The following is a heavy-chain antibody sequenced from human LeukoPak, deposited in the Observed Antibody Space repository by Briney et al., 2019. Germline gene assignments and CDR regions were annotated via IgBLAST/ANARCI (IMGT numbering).Heavy chain of an antibody. D-gene: IGHD5-12*01. CDR1: GFTSSSNW. CDR2: IKQDGSEK. CDR3: RSSGDAFDI. J-gene: IGHJ3*02. Sequence: PGGSLRLSCAASGFTSSSNWMSWVRQAPGKGLEWVANIKQDGSEKYYVDSVKGRFTISRDNAKNSLYLQMNSLRAEDTAVYYCRSSGDAFDIWGQGTMVTVSS. V-gene: IGHV3-7*01.